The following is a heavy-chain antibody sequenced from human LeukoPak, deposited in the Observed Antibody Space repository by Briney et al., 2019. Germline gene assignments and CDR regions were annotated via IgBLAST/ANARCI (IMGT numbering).Heavy chain of an antibody. CDR3: ARDMDQIGYCSGGSCYNWFDP. J-gene: IGHJ5*02. Sequence: ASVKVSCKASGYTFTGYYMHWVRQAPGQGLEWMGWINPNSGGTNYAQKFQGRVTMTRDTSISTAYMELSRLRSDDTAVYYCARDMDQIGYCSGGSCYNWFDPWGQGTLVTVSS. CDR2: INPNSGGT. CDR1: GYTFTGYY. V-gene: IGHV1-2*02. D-gene: IGHD2-15*01.